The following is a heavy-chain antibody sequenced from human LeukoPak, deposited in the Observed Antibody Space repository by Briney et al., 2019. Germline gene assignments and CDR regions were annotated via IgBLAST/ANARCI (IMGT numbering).Heavy chain of an antibody. J-gene: IGHJ4*02. CDR1: GYTFTINY. V-gene: IGHV1-46*01. CDR2: IYPRGGST. CDR3: ARDQEGFDY. Sequence: GASVKVSCTASGYTFTINYIHWVRQAPGQGLEWMGMIYPRGGSTSYAQKFQGRVTVTRDTSTSTVHMELSGLRSEDTAVYYCARDQEGFDYWGQGTLVTVSS.